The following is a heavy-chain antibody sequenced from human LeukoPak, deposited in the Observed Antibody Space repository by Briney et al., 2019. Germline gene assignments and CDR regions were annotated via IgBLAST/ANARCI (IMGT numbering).Heavy chain of an antibody. D-gene: IGHD3-16*01. V-gene: IGHV3-23*01. CDR2: ISNSGDSA. CDR3: AKNTAPLGGAFDI. Sequence: GGSLRLSCAASGFTFSSSGMSWVRQAPGKGLDWVAAISNSGDSAYYADSVKGQFTISRDNSKNTLYLQMKSLRAEDTALYYCAKNTAPLGGAFDIWGQGTMATVSS. J-gene: IGHJ3*02. CDR1: GFTFSSSG.